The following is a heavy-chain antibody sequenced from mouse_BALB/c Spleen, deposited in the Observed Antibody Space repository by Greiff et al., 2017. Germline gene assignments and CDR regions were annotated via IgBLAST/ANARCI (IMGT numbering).Heavy chain of an antibody. CDR1: GYSITSDYA. V-gene: IGHV3-2*02. CDR3: ARGQRDYFDY. CDR2: ISYSGST. Sequence: DVKLQESGPGLVKPSQSLSLTCTVTGYSITSDYAWNWIRQFPGNKLEWMGYISYSGSTSYNPSLKSRISITRDTSKNQFFLQLNSVTTEDTATYYCARGQRDYFDYWGQGTTLTVSS. J-gene: IGHJ2*01.